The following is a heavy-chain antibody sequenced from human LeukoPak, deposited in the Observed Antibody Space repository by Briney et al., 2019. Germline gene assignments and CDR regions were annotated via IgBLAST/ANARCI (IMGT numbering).Heavy chain of an antibody. CDR1: GFTFSSYW. CDR2: INSDGSST. Sequence: GGSLRLSCAASGFTFSSYWMHWVRQAPGKGLVWVSRINSDGSSTSYADPVKGRFTISRDNAKNTLYLQMNSLRAEDTAVYYCAREIPSLYAFDIWGQGTMVTVSS. J-gene: IGHJ3*02. V-gene: IGHV3-74*01. CDR3: AREIPSLYAFDI.